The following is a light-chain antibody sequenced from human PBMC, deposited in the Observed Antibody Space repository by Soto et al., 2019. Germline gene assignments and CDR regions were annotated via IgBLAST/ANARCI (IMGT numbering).Light chain of an antibody. CDR1: QSVYSNY. J-gene: IGKJ2*01. Sequence: EIVLTQSPGTLSLSPGERATLSCRASQSVYSNYLAWYQQKPGQAPRLLIYGASSRATDIPDRFSGSGSGTDFTLTISRLEPEDYAVYYCHQYGSSPPYTFGQGTKLEI. CDR3: HQYGSSPPYT. V-gene: IGKV3-20*01. CDR2: GAS.